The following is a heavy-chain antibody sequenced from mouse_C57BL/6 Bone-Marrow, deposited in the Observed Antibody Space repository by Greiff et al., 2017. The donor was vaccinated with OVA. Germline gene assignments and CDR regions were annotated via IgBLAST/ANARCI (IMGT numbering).Heavy chain of an antibody. CDR3: ARVVNYRNAHWYFDV. CDR1: GYTFTDYN. V-gene: IGHV1-18*01. CDR2: INPNNGGT. D-gene: IGHD2-14*01. Sequence: EVHLVESGPELVKPGASVKIPCKASGYTFTDYNMDWVKQSHGKSLEWIGDINPNNGGTIYNQKFKGKATLTVAKSSSTAYMELRSLTSEDTAVYYCARVVNYRNAHWYFDVWGTGTTVTVSS. J-gene: IGHJ1*03.